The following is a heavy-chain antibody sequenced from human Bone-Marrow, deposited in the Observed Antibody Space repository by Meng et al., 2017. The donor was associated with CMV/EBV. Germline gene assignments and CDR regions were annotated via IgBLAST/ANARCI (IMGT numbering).Heavy chain of an antibody. CDR3: AKDLITIFGVVIMGGGMDV. D-gene: IGHD3-3*01. V-gene: IGHV3-9*01. J-gene: IGHJ6*02. CDR1: GFTFDDYA. CDR2: ISWNSGSI. Sequence: GGSLRLSCAASGFTFDDYAMHWVRQAPGKGLEWVSGISWNSGSIGYADSVKGRFTISRDNAKNSLYLQMNSLRAEDTALYYCAKDLITIFGVVIMGGGMDVWGQGTTVTGSS.